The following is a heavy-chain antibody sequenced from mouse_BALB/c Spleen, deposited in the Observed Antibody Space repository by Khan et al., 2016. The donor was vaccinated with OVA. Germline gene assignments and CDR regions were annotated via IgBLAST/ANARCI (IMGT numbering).Heavy chain of an antibody. CDR1: GYTFTDYN. J-gene: IGHJ3*01. CDR2: INPNTGNT. Sequence: EVQLQQSGPVLVKPGASVQISCKASGYTFTDYNMNWVKQSHGKSLEWIGNINPNTGNTVYNQQFKGKATLTVDKSSNTAYMELRSLTSEDTAVYYCVRRAARATTWFAYWGQGTLVTVSA. D-gene: IGHD3-1*01. V-gene: IGHV1-18*01. CDR3: VRRAARATTWFAY.